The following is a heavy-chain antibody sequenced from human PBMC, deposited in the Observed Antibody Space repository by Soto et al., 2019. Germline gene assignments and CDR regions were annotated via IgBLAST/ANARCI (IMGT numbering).Heavy chain of an antibody. J-gene: IGHJ4*02. V-gene: IGHV4-31*03. CDR2: ISYTGAT. CDR1: GGSISRGAYF. D-gene: IGHD2-15*01. Sequence: QVHLQESGPGQVRPSQTLSLSCSVSGGSISRGAYFWTWIRQFPGKGLEWIAYISYTGATYYNPSLKSRVTLSADTSKNQFSLKLNSVTSADTAVYYCARGGPVSVSPAWQLLGYFDYWGQGTLVTVSS. CDR3: ARGGPVSVSPAWQLLGYFDY.